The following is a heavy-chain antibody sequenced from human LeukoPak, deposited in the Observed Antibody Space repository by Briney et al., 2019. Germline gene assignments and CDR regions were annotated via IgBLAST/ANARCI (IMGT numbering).Heavy chain of an antibody. CDR2: IYYSGNT. J-gene: IGHJ4*02. Sequence: SGTLSLTCTVSGGSHSSGDYYWRWTRQPPGKGLESIGYIYYSGNTYYNTSLKSRVTISVDTSKNQFSLKLSSMTAADTAVYYCASEAAYGVYWGQGTLVTVS. CDR3: ASEAAYGVY. V-gene: IGHV4-30-4*01. CDR1: GGSHSSGDYY. D-gene: IGHD2-21*01.